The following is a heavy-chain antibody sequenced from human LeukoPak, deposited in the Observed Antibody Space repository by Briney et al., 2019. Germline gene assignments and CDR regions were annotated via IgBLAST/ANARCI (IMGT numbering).Heavy chain of an antibody. D-gene: IGHD1/OR15-1a*01. J-gene: IGHJ4*02. CDR1: GFTFSNY. CDR3: ATAPLSTTYSFTWEHDY. V-gene: IGHV3-66*01. Sequence: PGGSLRLSCAASGFTFSNYMSWVRQAPGKGLEWVSVIYTDGNTYYADSVKGRFTISRDNSKNTLYLQMNSLRAEDTAVYYCATAPLSTTYSFTWEHDYWGQGTLVTVSS. CDR2: IYTDGNT.